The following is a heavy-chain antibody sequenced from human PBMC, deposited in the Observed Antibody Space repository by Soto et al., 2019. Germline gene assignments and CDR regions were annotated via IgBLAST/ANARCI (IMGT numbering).Heavy chain of an antibody. J-gene: IGHJ3*02. D-gene: IGHD6-13*01. V-gene: IGHV1-69*13. CDR3: ARGGSYSSSWDAFDI. Sequence: SVEVSCKGSGGTFSRYPISWVLQAPGQGLEWMGGIIPIFGTANYAQKFQGRVTITADESTSTAYMDLSSLRSEDTAVYYCARGGSYSSSWDAFDIWGQGTMVTVSS. CDR1: GGTFSRYP. CDR2: IIPIFGTA.